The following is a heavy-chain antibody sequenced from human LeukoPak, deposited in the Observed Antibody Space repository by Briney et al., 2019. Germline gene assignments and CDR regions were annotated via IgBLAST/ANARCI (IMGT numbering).Heavy chain of an antibody. J-gene: IGHJ4*02. D-gene: IGHD1-1*01. Sequence: PGASVKVSCKASGYSLTNYFMHWVRQAPGQGLEWMGVLNLSGDGASYTQKFQGRVTMTRDMSTSTVFMELSSLRSEDTAVYFCAREPPSTGYYDYWGQGTLVTVSS. CDR3: AREPPSTGYYDY. CDR1: GYSLTNYF. CDR2: LNLSGDGA. V-gene: IGHV1-46*01.